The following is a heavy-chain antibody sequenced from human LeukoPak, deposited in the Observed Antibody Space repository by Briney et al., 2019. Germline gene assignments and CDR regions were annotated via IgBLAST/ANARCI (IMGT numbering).Heavy chain of an antibody. CDR1: GYSFTSYL. J-gene: IGHJ6*02. V-gene: IGHV5-51*01. CDR3: EKLNWNDSGLYYYYGMDV. D-gene: IGHD1-20*01. CDR2: IYPGESDT. Sequence: GESLKIFCKGSGYSFTSYLIAWVRQMPGKGLEGMGIIYPGESDTRYSPSFEGQVTISADKCISTAYLQCGSLEASATGMDYCEKLNWNDSGLYYYYGMDVWGQGTTVTVSS.